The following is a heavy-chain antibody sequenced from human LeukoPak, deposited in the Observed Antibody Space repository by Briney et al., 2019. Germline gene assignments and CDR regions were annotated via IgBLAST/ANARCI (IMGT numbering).Heavy chain of an antibody. D-gene: IGHD3-10*01. CDR1: GFTFSSYA. Sequence: HSGGSLRLSCAASGFTFSSYAMNWVRQAPGKGLEWVSAISGSGGSTYYADSVKGRFTISRDNSKNTLYLQMNSLRAEDTAVYYCAAIQYYYGSGAFHNPLDPWGQGTLVTVSS. CDR2: ISGSGGST. V-gene: IGHV3-23*01. J-gene: IGHJ5*02. CDR3: AAIQYYYGSGAFHNPLDP.